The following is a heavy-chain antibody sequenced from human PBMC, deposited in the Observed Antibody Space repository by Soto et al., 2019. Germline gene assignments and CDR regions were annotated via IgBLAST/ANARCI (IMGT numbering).Heavy chain of an antibody. D-gene: IGHD3-10*01. J-gene: IGHJ4*02. CDR3: ARSRSGAVADSFDL. Sequence: PGGSLILSCAASGFTFSRYAIHWVRQAPGKGLEWVAVISRDGTNKYYVDSVKGRFTISRDNSRNTLYLQMNSLRHEDAAVYYCARSRSGAVADSFDLWGQGTLVTVSS. CDR1: GFTFSRYA. CDR2: ISRDGTNK. V-gene: IGHV3-30*04.